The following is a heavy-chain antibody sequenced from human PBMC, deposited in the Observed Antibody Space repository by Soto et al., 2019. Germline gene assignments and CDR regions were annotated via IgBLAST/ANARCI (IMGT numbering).Heavy chain of an antibody. Sequence: TSETLSLTCTVSGGSISSGGYYWSWIRQPPGKGLEWIGYIFYSGTTNYNPSLKSRVTISVDTSKNQFSLELKSVTAADTAVYYCARHISSGFDYWGQGTLVTVSS. CDR1: GGSISSGGYY. J-gene: IGHJ4*02. V-gene: IGHV4-61*08. CDR2: IFYSGTT. CDR3: ARHISSGFDY. D-gene: IGHD2-21*01.